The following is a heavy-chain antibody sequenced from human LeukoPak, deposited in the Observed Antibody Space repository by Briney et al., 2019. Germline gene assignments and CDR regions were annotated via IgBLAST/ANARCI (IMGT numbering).Heavy chain of an antibody. V-gene: IGHV4-61*05. J-gene: IGHJ5*02. D-gene: IGHD3-3*01. CDR1: GGSISSSSYY. CDR3: ARVTDEPYYDFWSGYEPGWFDP. CDR2: IYTSGST. Sequence: SETLSLTCTVSGGSISSSSYYWGWIRQPPGKGLEWIGRIYTSGSTNYNPSLKSRLTMSVATSKNQFSLKLSSVTAADTAMYYCARVTDEPYYDFWSGYEPGWFDPWGQGTLVTVSS.